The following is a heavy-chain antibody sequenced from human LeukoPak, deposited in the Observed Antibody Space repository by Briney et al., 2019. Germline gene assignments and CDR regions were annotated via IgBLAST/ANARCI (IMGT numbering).Heavy chain of an antibody. V-gene: IGHV3-74*01. J-gene: IGHJ4*02. CDR3: ATPPTIHGY. Sequence: GGSLRLSCAASGFTFSSYWMHWVRQAPGKGLVWVSRINGDGSSTSYADSEKGRFSISRDNAKNTLYLQMNSLRAEDTAVYYCATPPTIHGYWGQGTLVTVSS. CDR1: GFTFSSYW. CDR2: INGDGSST. D-gene: IGHD2-2*02.